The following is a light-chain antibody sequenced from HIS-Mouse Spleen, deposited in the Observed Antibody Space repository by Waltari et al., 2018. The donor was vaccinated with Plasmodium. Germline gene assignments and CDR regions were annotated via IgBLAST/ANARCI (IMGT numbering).Light chain of an antibody. CDR3: QQNYNAWT. J-gene: IGKJ1*01. V-gene: IGKV1-39*01. CDR1: QSISSY. CDR2: AAC. Sequence: IQMTQSPSSLSSSVGDSVTITGRASQSISSYLEWYQQKPGKAPKLLIYAACSLQSGVPSRFSGSGSGTDFTRTSSSLQPEEFATYYCQQNYNAWTFGQGTKVEIK.